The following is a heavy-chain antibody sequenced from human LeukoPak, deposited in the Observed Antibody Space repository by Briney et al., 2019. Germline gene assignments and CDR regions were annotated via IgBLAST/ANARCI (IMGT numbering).Heavy chain of an antibody. CDR1: GDSFLHHW. V-gene: IGHV5-51*01. Sequence: GESLKISCKGSGDSFLHHWIGWVRQMPGKGLEWMGIIFPGDSSTQNTPSFQDQVTISVDKSITTAYLQWSSLRASDTAMYYCALVASGGNYFDYWGQGTLVTVSS. J-gene: IGHJ4*02. CDR2: IFPGDSST. D-gene: IGHD3-10*01. CDR3: ALVASGGNYFDY.